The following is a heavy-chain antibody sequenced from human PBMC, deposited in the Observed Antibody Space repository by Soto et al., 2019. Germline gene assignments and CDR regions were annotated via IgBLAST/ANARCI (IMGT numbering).Heavy chain of an antibody. CDR3: VRDGTNTLGDWFDP. CDR1: GASISGFY. V-gene: IGHV4-4*07. Sequence: PSETLSLTCTVSGASISGFYWSWIRKSAGKGLEWIGRIYATGTTDYNPSLKSRVMMSVDTSKKQFSLKLRSVTAADTAVYYCVRDGTNTLGDWFDPWGQGISVTVSS. CDR2: IYATGTT. J-gene: IGHJ5*02. D-gene: IGHD1-1*01.